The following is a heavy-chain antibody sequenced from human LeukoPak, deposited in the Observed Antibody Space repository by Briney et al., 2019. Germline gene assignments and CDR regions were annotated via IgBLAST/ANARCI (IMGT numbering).Heavy chain of an antibody. CDR1: GGSFSGYY. CDR3: ARHGRVGVYSMVRGVSFFDY. D-gene: IGHD3-10*01. Sequence: SETLSLTCAVYGGSFSGYYWSWIRQPPGKGLECIGEIHHSGSTNYNPSLKSRVTISVDTSKNQFSLKLSSVTAADTAVYYCARHGRVGVYSMVRGVSFFDYWGQGTLVTVSS. V-gene: IGHV4-34*01. CDR2: IHHSGST. J-gene: IGHJ4*02.